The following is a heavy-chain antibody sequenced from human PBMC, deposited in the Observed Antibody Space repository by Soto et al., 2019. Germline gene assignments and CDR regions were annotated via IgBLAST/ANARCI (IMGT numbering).Heavy chain of an antibody. CDR2: IYYSGST. CDR1: GGSISSYY. V-gene: IGHV4-59*01. J-gene: IGHJ4*02. CDR3: ARDSRDGFDY. Sequence: QVQLQESGPGLVKPSASLSLTCTVSGGSISSYYWSWIRQPPGKGLEWIGYIYYSGSTNCNPSLKSRVTISVDTSKNQFSLKLSSVTAADTAVYYCARDSRDGFDYWCQGTLVTVSS.